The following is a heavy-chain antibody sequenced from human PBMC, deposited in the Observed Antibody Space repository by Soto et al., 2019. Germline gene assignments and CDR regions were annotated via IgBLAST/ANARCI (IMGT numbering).Heavy chain of an antibody. J-gene: IGHJ5*02. CDR2: VYSSGTT. Sequence: SETLSLTCTVSGGSLSNYFWSWIRQPPGKGLEWIGYVYSSGTTDYNPSLKSRVTISIDTSKNQISLKLSSVTAADTAVYFCVRTFPPAPRVVLSHNWFVPWGPGTLVTVSS. V-gene: IGHV4-59*01. CDR3: VRTFPPAPRVVLSHNWFVP. CDR1: GGSLSNYF. D-gene: IGHD3-3*01.